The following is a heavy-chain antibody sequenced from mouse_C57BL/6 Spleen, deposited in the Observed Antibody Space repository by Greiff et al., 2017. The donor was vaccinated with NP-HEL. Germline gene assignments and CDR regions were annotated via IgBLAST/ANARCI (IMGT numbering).Heavy chain of an antibody. CDR3: ARITTVVTYFDY. CDR1: GFNIKDYY. J-gene: IGHJ2*01. CDR2: IDPEDGET. V-gene: IGHV14-2*01. Sequence: EVQVVESGAELVKPGASVKLSCTASGFNIKDYYMHWVKQRTEQGLEWIGRIDPEDGETKYAPKFQGKATITADTSSNTAYLQLSSLTSEDTAVYYCARITTVVTYFDYWGQGTTLTVSS. D-gene: IGHD1-1*01.